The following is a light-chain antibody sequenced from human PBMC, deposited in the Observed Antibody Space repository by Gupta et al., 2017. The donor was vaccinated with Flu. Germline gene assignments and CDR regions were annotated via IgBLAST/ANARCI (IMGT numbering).Light chain of an antibody. CDR2: END. V-gene: IGLV1-51*02. Sequence: VTISCSGGSSNIGKNYVSWYQQLPGTAPKLIIYENDKRPSGIPDRFSGSKSGTSATLGITGLQTGDEADYYCGTWDDSLYTVVFGGGTKLTVL. CDR3: GTWDDSLYTVV. CDR1: SSNIGKNY. J-gene: IGLJ3*02.